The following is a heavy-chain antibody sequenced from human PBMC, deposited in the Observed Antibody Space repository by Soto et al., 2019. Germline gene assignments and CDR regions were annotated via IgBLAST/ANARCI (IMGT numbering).Heavy chain of an antibody. Sequence: QVQLVQSGAEVKKPGSSVKVSCKASGGTFSSYAISWVRQAPGQGLEWMGGIIPIVGTANYAQKFQGRVTIPANEATSTAYMELSSLRSEDTAVYYCARDSTTGTGTTHWGQGTLVTVSS. J-gene: IGHJ4*02. D-gene: IGHD1-1*01. CDR2: IIPIVGTA. V-gene: IGHV1-69*12. CDR1: GGTFSSYA. CDR3: ARDSTTGTGTTH.